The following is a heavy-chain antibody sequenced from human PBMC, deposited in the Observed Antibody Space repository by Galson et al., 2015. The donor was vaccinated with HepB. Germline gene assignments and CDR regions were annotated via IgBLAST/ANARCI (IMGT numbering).Heavy chain of an antibody. CDR2: ISAGGDDT. J-gene: IGHJ4*02. Sequence: SLRLSCAASGFTFSNYAMNWVRQAPGKGLEWVSTISAGGDDTYYADSVKGRFTFSRDNSKNTLYLQMNSLSPEDTAVYSCAGGWATPGLFDFWGQGTLVTVSS. D-gene: IGHD3/OR15-3a*01. V-gene: IGHV3-23*01. CDR1: GFTFSNYA. CDR3: AGGWATPGLFDF.